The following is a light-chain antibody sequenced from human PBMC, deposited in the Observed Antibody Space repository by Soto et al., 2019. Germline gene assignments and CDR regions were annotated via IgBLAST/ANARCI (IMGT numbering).Light chain of an antibody. CDR2: DAS. J-gene: IGKJ2*01. Sequence: DIQMTQSPSFLSASVGDRVTITCRASQSISRWLAWYQQKPGKAPNLLIYDASSLQSGVPSRFSGSGSGTGFTLTISSLQPDDFATYYCQQYHSSSMYTFGQGTKLEIK. CDR3: QQYHSSSMYT. CDR1: QSISRW. V-gene: IGKV1-5*01.